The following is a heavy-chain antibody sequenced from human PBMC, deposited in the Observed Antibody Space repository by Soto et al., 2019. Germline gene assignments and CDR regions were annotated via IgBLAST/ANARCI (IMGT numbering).Heavy chain of an antibody. CDR3: ARESLSDIVVVPASYYYMDV. V-gene: IGHV3-74*01. CDR1: GFTFSSYW. Sequence: GGSLRLSCAASGFTFSSYWMHWVRQAPGKGLVWVSRINSDGSSTSYADSVKGRFTISRDNAKNTLYLQMNSLRAEDTAVYYCARESLSDIVVVPASYYYMDVWGKGTTVTVSS. CDR2: INSDGSST. J-gene: IGHJ6*03. D-gene: IGHD2-2*01.